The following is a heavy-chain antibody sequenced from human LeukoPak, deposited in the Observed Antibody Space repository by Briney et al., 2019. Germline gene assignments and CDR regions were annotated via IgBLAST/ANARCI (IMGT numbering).Heavy chain of an antibody. CDR1: GFTFSSYA. D-gene: IGHD3-22*01. CDR3: AKDRWSIYYDSSGLNAFDI. Sequence: PGGSLRPSCAASGFTFSSYAMSWVRQATGNGLEWVSAISGSGGSTYYAGSVKGRFTISRDNSKNTLYLQMNSLRAEDTAVYYCAKDRWSIYYDSSGLNAFDIWGQGTMVTVSS. V-gene: IGHV3-23*01. CDR2: ISGSGGST. J-gene: IGHJ3*02.